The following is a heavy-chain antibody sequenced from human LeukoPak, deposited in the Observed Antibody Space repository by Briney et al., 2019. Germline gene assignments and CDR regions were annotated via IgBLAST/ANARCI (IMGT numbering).Heavy chain of an antibody. CDR3: ALVRGSGWYPRYYYYYMDV. Sequence: GASVTVSCKASGYTFTSYDINWVRQAAGQGLEWMGWMNPNSGNTGYAQKFQGRVTMTRNTSISTAYMELSSLRSEDTAVYYCALVRGSGWYPRYYYYYMDVWGKGTTVTVSS. J-gene: IGHJ6*03. CDR2: MNPNSGNT. CDR1: GYTFTSYD. V-gene: IGHV1-8*01. D-gene: IGHD6-19*01.